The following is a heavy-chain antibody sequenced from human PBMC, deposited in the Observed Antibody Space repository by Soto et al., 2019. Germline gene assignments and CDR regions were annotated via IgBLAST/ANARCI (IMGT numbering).Heavy chain of an antibody. J-gene: IGHJ4*02. Sequence: SETLSLTCAVSGGSISSGGYSWSWIRQPPGKGLEWIGYIYHSGSTYYNPSLKSRVTISVDTSKNQFSLKLSSVTAADTAMYYCASRKSSPYFDYWGQGTLVTVSS. D-gene: IGHD3-10*01. CDR3: ASRKSSPYFDY. V-gene: IGHV4-30-2*05. CDR2: IYHSGST. CDR1: GGSISSGGYS.